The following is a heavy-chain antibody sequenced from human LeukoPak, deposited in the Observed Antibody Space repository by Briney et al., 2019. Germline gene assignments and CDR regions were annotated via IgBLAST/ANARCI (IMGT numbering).Heavy chain of an antibody. CDR1: GYTFTSYG. CDR2: ISGYNGNT. Sequence: ASVKVSCKASGYTFTSYGISWVRQAPGQGLEWMGWISGYNGNTYYAQKLQGRVTMTTDTSTNTAYMELRSLRSDDTAVYYCARDHAAGWELPLNWFDPWGQGTLVTVSS. V-gene: IGHV1-18*01. CDR3: ARDHAAGWELPLNWFDP. D-gene: IGHD1-26*01. J-gene: IGHJ5*02.